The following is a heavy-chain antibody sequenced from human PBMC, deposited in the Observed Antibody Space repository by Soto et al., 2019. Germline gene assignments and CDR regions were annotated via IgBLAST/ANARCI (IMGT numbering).Heavy chain of an antibody. CDR1: GGSISSYY. Sequence: PSETLSLTCTVSGGSISSYYWSWIRQPPGKGLEWIGYIYYSGSTNYNPSLKSRVTISVDTSKNQFSLKLSSVTAADSAVYYCVRESGGGGYCSGGSCYGMDVWGQGTTVTVSS. CDR2: IYYSGST. V-gene: IGHV4-59*12. D-gene: IGHD2-15*01. J-gene: IGHJ6*02. CDR3: VRESGGGGYCSGGSCYGMDV.